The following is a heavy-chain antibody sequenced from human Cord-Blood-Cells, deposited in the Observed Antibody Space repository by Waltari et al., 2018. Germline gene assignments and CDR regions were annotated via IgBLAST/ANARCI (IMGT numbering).Heavy chain of an antibody. Sequence: EVQLVESGGGLVQPGGSLRLSCAASGFTFSSYSMNRVRQAPGKGLEWVSYISSSSSTIYDADSGNGRFTISRDNAKNSLYLQMNSLRDEDTAVYYCAREMERYDFWSGYNWFDPWGQGTLVTVSS. CDR2: ISSSSSTI. CDR3: AREMERYDFWSGYNWFDP. V-gene: IGHV3-48*02. J-gene: IGHJ5*02. CDR1: GFTFSSYS. D-gene: IGHD3-3*01.